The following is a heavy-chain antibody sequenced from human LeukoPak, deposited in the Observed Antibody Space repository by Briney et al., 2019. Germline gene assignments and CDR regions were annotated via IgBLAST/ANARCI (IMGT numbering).Heavy chain of an antibody. CDR1: GGSFSGYY. CDR3: ARQRYSSRWSWFDP. Sequence: SETLSLTCAVYGGSFSGYYWSWIRQPPGKGLEWIGEINHSGSTNYNPSLKSRVTISVDTSKNQFSLKLSSVTAADTAVYYCARQRYSSRWSWFDPRGQGTLVNVSS. D-gene: IGHD6-13*01. CDR2: INHSGST. V-gene: IGHV4-34*01. J-gene: IGHJ5*02.